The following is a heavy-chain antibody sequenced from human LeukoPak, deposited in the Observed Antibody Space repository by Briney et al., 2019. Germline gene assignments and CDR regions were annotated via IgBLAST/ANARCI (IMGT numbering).Heavy chain of an antibody. J-gene: IGHJ4*02. Sequence: ASVKVSCKASGYTFMSYDINWVRQATGQGLEWMGWMNPNSGDTSYAQKFQGRVTMTEDTSTDTAYMELSSLRSEDTAVYYCATFGPRAFGSFDYWGQGTLVTVSS. V-gene: IGHV1-8*01. D-gene: IGHD3-10*01. CDR2: MNPNSGDT. CDR1: GYTFMSYD. CDR3: ATFGPRAFGSFDY.